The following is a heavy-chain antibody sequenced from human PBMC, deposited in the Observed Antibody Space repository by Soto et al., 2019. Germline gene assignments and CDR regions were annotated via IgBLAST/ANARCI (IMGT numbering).Heavy chain of an antibody. J-gene: IGHJ4*02. CDR1: GFTFSSYA. Sequence: EVQLLESGGGLVQPGGSLRLSCAASGFTFSSYAMSWVRQAPGKGLEWVSAISGSGGSTYYADSVKGRFTISRDNSKNTLYLKMNSLRAEDTAVYYCAKTIGPIQGLFDYWGQGTLVTVSS. CDR2: ISGSGGST. V-gene: IGHV3-23*01. D-gene: IGHD1-26*01. CDR3: AKTIGPIQGLFDY.